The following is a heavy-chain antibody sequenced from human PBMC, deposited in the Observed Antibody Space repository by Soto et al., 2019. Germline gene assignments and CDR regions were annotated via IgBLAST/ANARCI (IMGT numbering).Heavy chain of an antibody. CDR2: INAGNGNT. CDR1: GYTFTGYA. CDR3: ARGVGSGSYYNQYNWFDP. Sequence: GASVKVSCKASGYTFTGYAMHWVRQAPGQRLEWMGWINAGNGNTKYSQKFQGRVTITRDTSASTAYMELSSLRSDDTAVYYCARGVGSGSYYNQYNWFDPWGQGTLVTVSS. D-gene: IGHD3-10*01. V-gene: IGHV1-3*01. J-gene: IGHJ5*02.